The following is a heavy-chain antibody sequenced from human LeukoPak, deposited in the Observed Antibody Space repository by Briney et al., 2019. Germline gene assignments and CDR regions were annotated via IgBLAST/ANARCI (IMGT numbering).Heavy chain of an antibody. D-gene: IGHD5-24*01. CDR3: AKDIEVEMATILDY. J-gene: IGHJ4*02. CDR2: IWYDGSNK. CDR1: GFTFSSYG. V-gene: IGHV3-33*03. Sequence: PGRSLRLPCAASGFTFSSYGMHWVRQAPGKGLEWVAVIWYDGSNKYYADSVKGRFTISRDNAKNSLYLQMNSLRAEDTALYYCAKDIEVEMATILDYWGQGTLVTVSS.